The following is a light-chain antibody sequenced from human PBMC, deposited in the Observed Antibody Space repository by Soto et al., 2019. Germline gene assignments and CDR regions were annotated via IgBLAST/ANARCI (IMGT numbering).Light chain of an antibody. J-gene: IGKJ2*02. CDR3: QQYGSSPCT. V-gene: IGKV3-20*01. CDR2: GAS. Sequence: EIVLTQSPGTLSLSPGERATLSCRASQSVSSSYLAWYRQKPGQAPRLLIYGASSRATVIPDMVSGSGSGTDFTLTISRLEPEDFAVYYCQQYGSSPCTFGQGTKLQIK. CDR1: QSVSSSY.